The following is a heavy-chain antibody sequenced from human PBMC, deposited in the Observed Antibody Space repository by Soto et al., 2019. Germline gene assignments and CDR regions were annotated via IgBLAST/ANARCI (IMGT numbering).Heavy chain of an antibody. D-gene: IGHD1-26*01. CDR2: INCKSGGT. Sequence: SVKVSCKASGYTFSGYYVHWLRQAPGQGLEWMGWINCKSGGTNYAQKFQGRVTLTRDTSISTAYMELNRLRSDDTAVYYCARYNGSLEHFDYWAQGNMVIVYS. J-gene: IGHJ4*02. V-gene: IGHV1-2*02. CDR1: GYTFSGYY. CDR3: ARYNGSLEHFDY.